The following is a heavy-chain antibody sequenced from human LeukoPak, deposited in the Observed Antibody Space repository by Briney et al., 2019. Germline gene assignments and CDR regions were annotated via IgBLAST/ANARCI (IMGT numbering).Heavy chain of an antibody. CDR1: GFSISSDY. J-gene: IGHJ4*02. CDR2: INTSGST. V-gene: IGHV4-4*07. D-gene: IGHD1-26*01. CDR3: ARRRGGSCDYFDY. Sequence: SETLSLICTVSGFSISSDYWSWIRQPAGKGLEYIGRINTSGSTNYNPSLKSRVTMSADTSRNQFSLKLSSVSAADTAMYYCARRRGGSCDYFDYWGQGTLVTVSS.